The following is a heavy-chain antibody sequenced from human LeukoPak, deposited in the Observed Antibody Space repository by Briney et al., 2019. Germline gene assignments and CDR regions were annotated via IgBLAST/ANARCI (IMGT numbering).Heavy chain of an antibody. J-gene: IGHJ6*02. CDR1: GFTFSSYW. CDR2: INSDGSTT. CDR3: ARNMAPQVALGYFGMDV. Sequence: PGGSLRLSCAASGFTFSSYWMHWVRQAPGKGLVWVSRINSDGSTTRYADSVKGRYTISRDNAKNTLYLQMNSLRAEDTALYYCARNMAPQVALGYFGMDVWGQGTTVTVSS. V-gene: IGHV3-74*01. D-gene: IGHD2-15*01.